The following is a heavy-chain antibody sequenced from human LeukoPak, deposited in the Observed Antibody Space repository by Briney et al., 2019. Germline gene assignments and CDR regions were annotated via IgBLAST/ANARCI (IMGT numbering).Heavy chain of an antibody. CDR1: GFTVSSSY. Sequence: GGSLRLSCAASGFTVSSSYMSWVRQAPGKGLEWVAFIRYDGSNKYYADSVKGRFTISRDNSKNTLYLQMNSLRAEDTAVYYCAKDLSRGYDFWSGYPPGLFDYWGQGTLVTVSS. CDR2: IRYDGSNK. J-gene: IGHJ4*02. CDR3: AKDLSRGYDFWSGYPPGLFDY. D-gene: IGHD3-3*01. V-gene: IGHV3-30*02.